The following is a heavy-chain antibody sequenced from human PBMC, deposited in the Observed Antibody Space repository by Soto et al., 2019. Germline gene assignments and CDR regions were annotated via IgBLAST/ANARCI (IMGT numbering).Heavy chain of an antibody. CDR2: IIPIFGTA. V-gene: IGHV1-69*01. CDR1: GGTFSSYA. Sequence: QVQLVQSGAEVKKPGSSVKVSCKASGGTFSSYAISWVRQAPGQGLEWMGGIIPIFGTANYAQKFQGRVTITADESTSTAYMGLSSLRSEDTAVYYCARVPYYYDSSGYFNFYYWGQGTLVTVSS. J-gene: IGHJ4*02. D-gene: IGHD3-22*01. CDR3: ARVPYYYDSSGYFNFYY.